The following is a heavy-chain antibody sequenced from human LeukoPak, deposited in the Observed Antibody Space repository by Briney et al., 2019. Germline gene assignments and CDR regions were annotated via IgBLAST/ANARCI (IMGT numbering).Heavy chain of an antibody. CDR1: GFTFRIYA. J-gene: IGHJ4*02. CDR2: IRGSGGST. Sequence: PGGSLRLSCAASGFTFRIYAMTWVRQSPGKGLEWVSAIRGSGGSTYYADSVKGRFTISRDNSKNTLYLQMSSLRAEDTAVYYCAKFEYPNFYYFDYWGQGNLVTVSP. V-gene: IGHV3-23*01. CDR3: AKFEYPNFYYFDY. D-gene: IGHD2/OR15-2a*01.